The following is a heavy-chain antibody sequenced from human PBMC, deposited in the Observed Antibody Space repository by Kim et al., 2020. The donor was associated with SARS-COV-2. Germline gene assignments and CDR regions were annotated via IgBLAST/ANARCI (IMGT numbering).Heavy chain of an antibody. CDR1: GFTFSSYG. Sequence: GGSLRLSCAASGFTFSSYGMHWVRQAPGKGLEWVAVIWYDGSNKYYADSVKGRFTISRDNSKNTLYLQMNSLRAEDTAVYYCARDNHSSGYWLAHFDYWGQGTLVTVSS. CDR3: ARDNHSSGYWLAHFDY. V-gene: IGHV3-33*08. CDR2: IWYDGSNK. D-gene: IGHD3-22*01. J-gene: IGHJ4*02.